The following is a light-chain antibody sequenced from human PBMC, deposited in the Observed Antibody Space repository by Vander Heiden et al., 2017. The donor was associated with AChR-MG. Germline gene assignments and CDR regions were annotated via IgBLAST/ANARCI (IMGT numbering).Light chain of an antibody. CDR1: QSLLHSNGYNY. J-gene: IGKJ2*01. V-gene: IGKV2-28*01. Sequence: DIVMTQSPLSLPVTPGEPASISCRSSQSLLHSNGYNYLDWYLQKPGQSPQLLIYLGSNRASGVPDRLSGSGSGTDFTLKISRVEAEDVGVYYCMQALQSPYTFGQGTKLEMK. CDR3: MQALQSPYT. CDR2: LGS.